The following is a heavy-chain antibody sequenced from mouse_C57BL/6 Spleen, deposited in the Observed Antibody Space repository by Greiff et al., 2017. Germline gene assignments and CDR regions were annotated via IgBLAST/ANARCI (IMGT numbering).Heavy chain of an antibody. V-gene: IGHV1-53*01. CDR1: GYTFTSYW. CDR3: ARFGYGTWFAY. Sequence: VQLQQPGTELVTPGASVKLSCKASGYTFTSYWMPWVKQRPGQGLEWIGNINPRNGGTNYNEKFKSKDTLTVDKSSSTAYMQLSSLTSEDSAVYYCARFGYGTWFAYWVQGTLVTVSA. J-gene: IGHJ3*01. D-gene: IGHD2-2*01. CDR2: INPRNGGT.